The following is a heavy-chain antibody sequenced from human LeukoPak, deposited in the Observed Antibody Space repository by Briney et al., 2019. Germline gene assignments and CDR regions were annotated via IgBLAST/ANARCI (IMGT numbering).Heavy chain of an antibody. CDR2: FDPEDGET. CDR1: GYTLTELS. J-gene: IGHJ4*02. D-gene: IGHD2-2*02. Sequence: GASVKVSCKVSGYTLTELSMHWVRQAPGKGLEWMGGFDPEDGETIYAQKFQGRVTMTEDTSIDTVYMELSSLRSEDTAVYYCTTDILDYCDTTSCHKGNSWGQGTLVTVSS. CDR3: TTDILDYCDTTSCHKGNS. V-gene: IGHV1-24*01.